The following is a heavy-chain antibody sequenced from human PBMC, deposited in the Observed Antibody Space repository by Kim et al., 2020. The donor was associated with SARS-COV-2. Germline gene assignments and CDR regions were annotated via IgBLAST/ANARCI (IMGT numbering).Heavy chain of an antibody. CDR1: GYSFTNYW. D-gene: IGHD6-19*01. J-gene: IGHJ5*02. V-gene: IGHV5-51*01. CDR2: IYPRDSDT. CDR3: SRQPVAGAFFNWFDP. Sequence: GESLKISCKGSGYSFTNYWIGWVRQMPGRGLEWMGIIYPRDSDTRYNPSFQGQVTLSADKSISPAYLPWSSLKASDRAFYYCSRQPVAGAFFNWFDPWGQ.